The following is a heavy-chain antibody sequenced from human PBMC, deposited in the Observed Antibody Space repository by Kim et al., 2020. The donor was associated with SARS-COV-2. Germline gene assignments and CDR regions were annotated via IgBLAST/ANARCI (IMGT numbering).Heavy chain of an antibody. J-gene: IGHJ4*02. V-gene: IGHV4-31*03. CDR2: IYYSGST. Sequence: SETLSLTCTVSGGSISSGGYYWSWIRQHPGKGLEWIGYIYYSGSTYYNPSLKSRVTISVDTSKNQFSLKLSSVTAADTAVYYCARGDPYYDFWSGYYLNSQYYFDYWGQGTLVTVSS. CDR1: GGSISSGGYY. CDR3: ARGDPYYDFWSGYYLNSQYYFDY. D-gene: IGHD3-3*01.